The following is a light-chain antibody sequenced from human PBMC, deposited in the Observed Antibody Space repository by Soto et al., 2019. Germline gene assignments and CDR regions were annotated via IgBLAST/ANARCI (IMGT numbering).Light chain of an antibody. CDR1: SSDVGGYNY. Sequence: QSALTQPRSVSGSPGQSVTISCTGTSSDVGGYNYVSWYQQHPGKAPQLMIYDVSKRPSGVPDRFSGSKSGNTASLTISGLQAEDEADYYCCSYAGSYTFLVFGTGTKLTVL. CDR2: DVS. J-gene: IGLJ1*01. CDR3: CSYAGSYTFLV. V-gene: IGLV2-11*01.